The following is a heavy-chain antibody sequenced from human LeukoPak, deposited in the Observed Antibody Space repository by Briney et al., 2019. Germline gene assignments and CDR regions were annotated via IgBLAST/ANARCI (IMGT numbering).Heavy chain of an antibody. J-gene: IGHJ6*03. Sequence: GESLKISCKGSGYSFTSYWIGWVRQMPGKGLEWMGIIYPGDSDTRYSPSFQGQVTISADKSISTAYLQWSSLKASDTAMYYCARHVGIVVVPAAMPTYHYMDVWGKGTTVTVSS. D-gene: IGHD2-2*03. CDR2: IYPGDSDT. CDR1: GYSFTSYW. CDR3: ARHVGIVVVPAAMPTYHYMDV. V-gene: IGHV5-51*01.